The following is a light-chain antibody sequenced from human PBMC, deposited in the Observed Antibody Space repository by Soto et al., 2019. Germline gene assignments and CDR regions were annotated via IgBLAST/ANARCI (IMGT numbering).Light chain of an antibody. CDR2: KAS. Sequence: DIQMTQSASTLSASVGDSVTITCRASEYISGWLAWYQQKPGKAPKLLIYKASVLESGVPSRFSGSGSGTDFTLTISSLQPADFATYYCQQFITYPWTFGQGTKVEIK. J-gene: IGKJ1*01. CDR3: QQFITYPWT. CDR1: EYISGW. V-gene: IGKV1-5*03.